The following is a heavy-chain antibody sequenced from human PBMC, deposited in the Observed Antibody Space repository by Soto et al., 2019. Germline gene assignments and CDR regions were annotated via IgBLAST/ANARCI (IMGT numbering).Heavy chain of an antibody. Sequence: GLPLRLSCAASGLTIRNYARSWVSQAQGKGLEWVSGISGNGGTTYYADSVKGRFTISRDNSKNTLYLQMNSLRAEDTAVYYCAKELHTSSGWSQVIYWGQGTLVTVSS. J-gene: IGHJ4*02. CDR1: GLTIRNYA. V-gene: IGHV3-23*01. D-gene: IGHD6-19*01. CDR3: AKELHTSSGWSQVIY. CDR2: ISGNGGTT.